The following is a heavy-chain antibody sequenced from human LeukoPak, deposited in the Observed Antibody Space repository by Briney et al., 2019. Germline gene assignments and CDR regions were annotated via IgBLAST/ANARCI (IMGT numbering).Heavy chain of an antibody. CDR2: IYTSGST. V-gene: IGHV4-4*09. Sequence: PSETLSLTCTVSGGSISSYYWSWIRQPPGKGLEWIGYIYTSGSTNYNPSLKSRVTISVDTSKDQFSLKLSSVTAADTAVYYCAGSSTSSLLFDYRGQGTLVTVSS. D-gene: IGHD2-2*01. CDR3: AGSSTSSLLFDY. CDR1: GGSISSYY. J-gene: IGHJ4*02.